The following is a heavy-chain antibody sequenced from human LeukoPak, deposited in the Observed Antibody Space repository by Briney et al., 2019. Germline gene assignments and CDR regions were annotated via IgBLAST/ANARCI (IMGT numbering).Heavy chain of an antibody. J-gene: IGHJ4*02. CDR3: RGVRFGELFDY. V-gene: IGHV4-39*07. Sequence: SETLSLTCTVSGGSISSSSYYWGWFRQPPGRGLEWLGRIYYSGSTYYNPSLKSRVTISVDTSKNQFSLQLSSVTAADTAVYYCRGVRFGELFDYWGQGTLVTVSS. CDR1: GGSISSSSYY. D-gene: IGHD3-10*01. CDR2: IYYSGST.